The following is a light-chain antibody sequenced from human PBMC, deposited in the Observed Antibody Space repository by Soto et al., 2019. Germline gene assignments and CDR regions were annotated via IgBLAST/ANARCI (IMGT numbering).Light chain of an antibody. V-gene: IGKV3-15*01. CDR3: QQYNNWPRA. CDR1: QSVSTN. CDR2: GAS. J-gene: IGKJ1*01. Sequence: EVVMTQSPDTLSVSPGEGATLSCRASQSVSTNVVWYQQKLGQAPRLLIYGASTRATGIPGRFSGSGSGTEFTLTISSLQSEDFAIYYCQQYNNWPRAFGQGTKVDIK.